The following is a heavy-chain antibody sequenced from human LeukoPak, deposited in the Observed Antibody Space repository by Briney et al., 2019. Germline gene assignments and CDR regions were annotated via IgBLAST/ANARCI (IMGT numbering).Heavy chain of an antibody. Sequence: SVKVSCKASGGTFSSYAISWVRQAPGQGLEWMGRIIPILGIANYAQKFQGRVTITADKSTSTAYMELSSLRSEDTAVYYCARGRGDYGYYYYYGMDVWGQGTTVTVSS. D-gene: IGHD4-17*01. CDR2: IIPILGIA. V-gene: IGHV1-69*04. CDR1: GGTFSSYA. CDR3: ARGRGDYGYYYYYGMDV. J-gene: IGHJ6*02.